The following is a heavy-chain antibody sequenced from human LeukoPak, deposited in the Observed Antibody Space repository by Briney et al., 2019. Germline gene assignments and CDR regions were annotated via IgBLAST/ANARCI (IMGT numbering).Heavy chain of an antibody. CDR3: AKSSYYDASGYYREYYFDY. CDR2: INPDGNKK. J-gene: IGHJ4*02. V-gene: IGHV3-7*03. Sequence: GGSLRLSCAVSGLTFSSSWMDWVRQAPGKGLEWVASINPDGNKKYSADSVKGRFTISRDKTKNTLYLQMNSLRAEDTAVYYCAKSSYYDASGYYREYYFDYWGQGTLVTVSS. D-gene: IGHD3-22*01. CDR1: GLTFSSSW.